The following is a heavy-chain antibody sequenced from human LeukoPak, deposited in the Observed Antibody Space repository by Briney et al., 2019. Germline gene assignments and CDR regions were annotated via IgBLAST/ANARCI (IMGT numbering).Heavy chain of an antibody. CDR1: GGSISSYY. CDR3: ASLKVFGVVSNYYMDV. Sequence: SETLSLTCTVSGGSISSYYWSWIRQPPGKGLEWIGYIYYSGSTNYNPSLKSRVTISVDTSKNQFSLKLSSVTAADTAVYYCASLKVFGVVSNYYMDVWGKGTTVTVSS. CDR2: IYYSGST. J-gene: IGHJ6*03. V-gene: IGHV4-59*01. D-gene: IGHD3-3*01.